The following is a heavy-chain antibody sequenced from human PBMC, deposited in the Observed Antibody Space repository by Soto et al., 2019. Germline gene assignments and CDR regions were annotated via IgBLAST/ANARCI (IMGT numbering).Heavy chain of an antibody. CDR1: GYTFTSYA. V-gene: IGHV1-3*01. J-gene: IGHJ6*02. Sequence: QVQLVQSGAEVKKPGASVKVSCKASGYTFTSYAMHWVRQAPGQRLEWMGWINAGNGNTKYSQKFHGRVTMTRDTSASTAYMELSRLRSEDTAVYYCARDGTIAGMDVWGQGTTVTVSS. CDR2: INAGNGNT. CDR3: ARDGTIAGMDV. D-gene: IGHD1-26*01.